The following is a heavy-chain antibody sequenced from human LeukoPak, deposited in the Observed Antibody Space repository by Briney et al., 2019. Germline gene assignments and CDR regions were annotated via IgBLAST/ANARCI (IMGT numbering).Heavy chain of an antibody. CDR2: IHYSGKT. Sequence: SETLSLTCTVSSGSISSGAYYWGWIRQPPGKGLEWIGTIHYSGKTYYNPSLKSRITISIDTSKKQFALKLSSVTAADTAVYYCARFSSGWYDAFDIWGQGTMVTVSS. D-gene: IGHD6-19*01. V-gene: IGHV4-39*06. J-gene: IGHJ3*02. CDR1: SGSISSGAYY. CDR3: ARFSSGWYDAFDI.